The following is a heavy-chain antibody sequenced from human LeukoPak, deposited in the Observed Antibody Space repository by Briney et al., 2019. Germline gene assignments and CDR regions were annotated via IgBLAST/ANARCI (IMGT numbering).Heavy chain of an antibody. V-gene: IGHV1-18*01. Sequence: GSVKVSCKASGYPFKSYGITWVRQAPGQGLEWMGWISAYNGNTNYVQNLQGRVTMTTDTSTSTAYMELRSLRSDDTAVYYCARPYYYDGSFDYWGQGTLVTVSS. CDR3: ARPYYYDGSFDY. J-gene: IGHJ4*02. CDR2: ISAYNGNT. D-gene: IGHD3-22*01. CDR1: GYPFKSYG.